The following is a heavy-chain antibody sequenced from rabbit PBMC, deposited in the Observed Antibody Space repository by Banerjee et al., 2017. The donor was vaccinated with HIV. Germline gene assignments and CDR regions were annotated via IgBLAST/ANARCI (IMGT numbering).Heavy chain of an antibody. CDR2: IATGDGNT. D-gene: IGHD8-1*01. CDR1: GFSFSSYW. V-gene: IGHV1S45*01. CDR3: AGGSYFRLNL. J-gene: IGHJ4*01. Sequence: QEQLEESGGDLVKPEGSLTLTCTASGFSFSSYWICWVRQAPGKGLEWIGCIATGDGNTYYASWAKGRFTISEPSSTTVTLQMTSLTAADTATYFCAGGSYFRLNLWGPGTLVTVS.